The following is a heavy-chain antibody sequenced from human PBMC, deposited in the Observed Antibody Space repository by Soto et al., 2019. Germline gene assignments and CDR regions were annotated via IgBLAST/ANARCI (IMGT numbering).Heavy chain of an antibody. Sequence: QVQLVQSGAEVKKPGSSVKVSCKASGGTFSSYAISWVRQAPGQGLEWMGGNIPIFGTANYAQKFQGRVTITADESTSTAYMELSSLRSEDTAVYYCARGITMVRGVIITGYYYYGMDVWGQGTTVTVSS. J-gene: IGHJ6*02. CDR1: GGTFSSYA. CDR3: ARGITMVRGVIITGYYYYGMDV. V-gene: IGHV1-69*01. D-gene: IGHD3-10*01. CDR2: NIPIFGTA.